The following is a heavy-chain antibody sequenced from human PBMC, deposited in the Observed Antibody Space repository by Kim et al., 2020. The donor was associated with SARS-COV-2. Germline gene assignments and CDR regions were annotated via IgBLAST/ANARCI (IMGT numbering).Heavy chain of an antibody. D-gene: IGHD3-16*01. CDR2: IYYSGST. CDR1: GGSISSGGYY. CDR3: ARATRVWGGMDV. J-gene: IGHJ6*02. V-gene: IGHV4-31*03. Sequence: SETLSLTCTVSGGSISSGGYYWSWIRQHPGKGLEWIGYIYYSGSTYYNPSLKSRVTISVDTSKNQFSLKLSSVTAADTAVYYCARATRVWGGMDVWGQGTTVTVSS.